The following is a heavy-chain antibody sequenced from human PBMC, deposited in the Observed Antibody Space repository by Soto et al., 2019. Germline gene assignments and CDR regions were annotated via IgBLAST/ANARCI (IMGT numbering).Heavy chain of an antibody. CDR2: ISGSGGST. CDR3: AKDHTAAWWLVHPWDY. Sequence: GGSLRLSCAASGFTFSSYAMSWVRQAPGKGLEWASAISGSGGSTYYADSVKGRFTISRDNSKNTLYLQMNSLRAEDTAVYYCAKDHTAAWWLVHPWDYWGQGTLVTVSS. D-gene: IGHD6-19*01. CDR1: GFTFSSYA. V-gene: IGHV3-23*01. J-gene: IGHJ4*02.